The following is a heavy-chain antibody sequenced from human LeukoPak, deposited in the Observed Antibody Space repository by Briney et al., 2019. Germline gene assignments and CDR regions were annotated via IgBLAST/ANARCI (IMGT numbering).Heavy chain of an antibody. CDR2: ISAYNGNT. CDR1: GYTFTGYY. Sequence: ASVKASCKASGYTFTGYYMHWVRQAPGQGLEWMGWISAYNGNTNYAQKLQGRVTMTTDTSTSTAYMELRSLRSDDTAVYYCARSMDFDYWGQGTLVTVSS. J-gene: IGHJ4*02. V-gene: IGHV1-18*04. CDR3: ARSMDFDY.